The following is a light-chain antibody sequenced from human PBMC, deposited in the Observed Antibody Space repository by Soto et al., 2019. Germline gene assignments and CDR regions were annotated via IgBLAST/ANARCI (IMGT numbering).Light chain of an antibody. Sequence: QSVLTQPASVSGSPGQSITISCTRTSSDVGSFNFVSWYQQHPGKVPKVLIYEVTKRPSGVSDRFSGSKSGNTASLTISGLQAEDEADYYCCSDAGRSSYVFGTGTKVTGL. CDR2: EVT. CDR3: CSDAGRSSYV. CDR1: SSDVGSFNF. V-gene: IGLV2-23*02. J-gene: IGLJ1*01.